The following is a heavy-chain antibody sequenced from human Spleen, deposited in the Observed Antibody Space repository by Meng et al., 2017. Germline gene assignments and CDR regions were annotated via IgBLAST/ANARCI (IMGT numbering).Heavy chain of an antibody. J-gene: IGHJ6*01. CDR3: TREDSSSFFYFDHYYYYGMNV. CDR1: GDSVSSNSAA. V-gene: IGHV6-1*01. CDR2: TYYRSKWYN. D-gene: IGHD6-13*01. Sequence: SQTLSLTRAISGDSVSSNSAAWNWIRQSPSRGLEWLGRTYYRSKWYNDYAVSVKSRMTINPDTSKNQFSLQLNSVTPEDTAVYYCTREDSSSFFYFDHYYYYGMNVWGRGTTVTGSS.